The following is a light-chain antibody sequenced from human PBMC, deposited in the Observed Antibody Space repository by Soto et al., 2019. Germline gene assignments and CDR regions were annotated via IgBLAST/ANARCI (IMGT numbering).Light chain of an antibody. CDR1: QGIRDF. CDR2: AAS. Sequence: DIQLTQSPSFLSASVGDRVTITCRASQGIRDFLAWYQQKPGQPPKLLIYAASTLQTGVPTRFSGIPSVTEFNLIISNLQPADVATYDCQRFNVYPLTVGGGTKVEIK. CDR3: QRFNVYPLT. V-gene: IGKV1-9*01. J-gene: IGKJ4*01.